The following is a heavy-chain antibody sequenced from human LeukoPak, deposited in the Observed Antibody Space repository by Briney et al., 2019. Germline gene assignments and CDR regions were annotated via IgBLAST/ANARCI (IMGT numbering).Heavy chain of an antibody. Sequence: PGGSLRLSCAASGFTFSSYSMNWVRQAPGKGLEWVSTISSSSSYIYYADSVKGRFTISRDNAKNSLYLQMNSLRAEDTAVYYCARGAATMIHGYYYYYMDVWGKGTTVTVSS. CDR3: ARGAATMIHGYYYYYMDV. CDR2: ISSSSSYI. V-gene: IGHV3-21*01. D-gene: IGHD3-22*01. J-gene: IGHJ6*03. CDR1: GFTFSSYS.